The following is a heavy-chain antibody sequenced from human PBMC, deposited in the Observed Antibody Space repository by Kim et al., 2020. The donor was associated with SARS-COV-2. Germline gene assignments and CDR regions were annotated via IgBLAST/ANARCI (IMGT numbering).Heavy chain of an antibody. CDR2: MYYSWST. D-gene: IGHD2-2*01. CDR3: ACENHCGSNSCYRGYFEL. Sequence: SETLSLTCTVSGGSISSYYWSWSRQRPGKGLEWIGYMYYSWSTNYNPSLKIPVTISVDTYKNQFSLKLSSVTAADTAVYYCACENHCGSNSCYRGYFELWRRGTLLTVSS. CDR1: GGSISSYY. J-gene: IGHJ2*01. V-gene: IGHV4-59*01.